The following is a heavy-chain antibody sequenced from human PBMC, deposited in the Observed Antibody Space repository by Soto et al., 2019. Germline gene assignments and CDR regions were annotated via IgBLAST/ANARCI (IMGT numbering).Heavy chain of an antibody. V-gene: IGHV1-18*04. CDR3: ARDLYDFWSGYPSPNWFDP. J-gene: IGHJ5*02. CDR1: GYTFTSYG. Sequence: GASVKVSCKASGYTFTSYGITWVRQAPGQGLEWMGWISAYNGNTNYAQKLQGRVTMTTDTSTSTAYMELRSLRSDDTAVYYCARDLYDFWSGYPSPNWFDPWGQGTLVTVS. D-gene: IGHD3-3*01. CDR2: ISAYNGNT.